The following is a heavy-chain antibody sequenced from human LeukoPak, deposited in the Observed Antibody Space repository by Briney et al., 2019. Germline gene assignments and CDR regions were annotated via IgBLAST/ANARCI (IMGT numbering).Heavy chain of an antibody. J-gene: IGHJ4*02. V-gene: IGHV3-72*01. Sequence: GRSLRLSCAASGFTSSDHYIDWVRQAPGKGLEWVGRARNRANGYTTQYAASVKGRFTISRDDSENTVYLQMNSLKTEDTAVYFCARIMRVDYGTYYFDYWGQGTLVTVSS. D-gene: IGHD4/OR15-4a*01. CDR3: ARIMRVDYGTYYFDY. CDR1: GFTSSDHY. CDR2: ARNRANGYTT.